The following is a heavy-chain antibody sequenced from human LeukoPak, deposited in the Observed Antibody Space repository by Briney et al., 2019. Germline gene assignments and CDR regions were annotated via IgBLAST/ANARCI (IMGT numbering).Heavy chain of an antibody. CDR3: ATRQYSSGYYGMDV. CDR1: GFTFSTYA. J-gene: IGHJ6*02. D-gene: IGHD6-19*01. V-gene: IGHV3-23*01. Sequence: PGGSLRLSCAASGFTFSTYAMTWVRQAPGKGLEWVSTISGSGDNTYYTDSVKGRFTISRDNSKNTLYLQMNSLRAEDTAVYYCATRQYSSGYYGMDVWGQGTTVTVSS. CDR2: ISGSGDNT.